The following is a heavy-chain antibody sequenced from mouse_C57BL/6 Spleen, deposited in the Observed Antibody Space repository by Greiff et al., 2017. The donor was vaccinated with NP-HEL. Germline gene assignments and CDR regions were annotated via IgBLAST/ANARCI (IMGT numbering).Heavy chain of an antibody. CDR2: ISDGGSYT. D-gene: IGHD4-1*01. CDR1: GFTFSSYA. CDR3: ARDIGLTGTPWFAY. J-gene: IGHJ3*01. Sequence: EVQLVESGGGLVKPGGSLKLSCAASGFTFSSYAMSWVRQTPEKRLEWVATISDGGSYTYYPDNVKGRFTISRDNAKNNLYLQMSHLKSEDTAMYYCARDIGLTGTPWFAYWGQGTLVTVSA. V-gene: IGHV5-4*01.